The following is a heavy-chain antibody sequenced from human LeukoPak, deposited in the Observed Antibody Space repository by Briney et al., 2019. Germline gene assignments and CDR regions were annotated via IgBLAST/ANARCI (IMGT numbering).Heavy chain of an antibody. Sequence: TGGSLRLSCAASGFTFRTYAMSWVRQGPGKGLEGVSAISGGGGSTFYADSVRGRFTISRDDSKNTLFLQMNSLRAEDTAVYYCAKEGIAVASFDYWGQGILVTVSS. V-gene: IGHV3-23*01. CDR3: AKEGIAVASFDY. CDR2: ISGGGGST. CDR1: GFTFRTYA. J-gene: IGHJ4*02. D-gene: IGHD6-19*01.